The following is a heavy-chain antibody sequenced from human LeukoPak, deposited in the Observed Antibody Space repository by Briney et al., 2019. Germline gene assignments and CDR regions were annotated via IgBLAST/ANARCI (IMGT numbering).Heavy chain of an antibody. Sequence: GGSLRLSCAGSGFTFDEYAMHWVRQAPGKGLEWVSGISWNSGSIGYADSVKGRFTISRDNAKNSPYLQMNSLRAEDTALYYCVKDMGYWGQGTLVTVSS. V-gene: IGHV3-9*01. CDR3: VKDMGY. CDR1: GFTFDEYA. J-gene: IGHJ4*02. CDR2: ISWNSGSI.